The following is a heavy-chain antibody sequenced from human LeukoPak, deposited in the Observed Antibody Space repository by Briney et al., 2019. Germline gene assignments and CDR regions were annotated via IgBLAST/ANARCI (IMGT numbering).Heavy chain of an antibody. D-gene: IGHD1-26*01. CDR1: GFTFSSYG. V-gene: IGHV3-30*03. J-gene: IGHJ4*02. CDR2: ISYDGSNK. CDR3: ARGPWEWELPYYFDY. Sequence: GGSLRLSCAASGFTFSSYGMSWVRQAPGKGLEWVAVISYDGSNKYYTDSVKGRFTISRDNSKNTLYLQMNSLRAEDTAVYYCARGPWEWELPYYFDYWGQGTLVSVSS.